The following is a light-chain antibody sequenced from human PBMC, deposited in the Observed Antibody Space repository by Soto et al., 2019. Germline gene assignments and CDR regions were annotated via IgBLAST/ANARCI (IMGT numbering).Light chain of an antibody. CDR3: SSYSSTDALLV. V-gene: IGLV2-14*01. CDR2: EVT. CDR1: FSDIGTYNF. Sequence: QSALTQPASISGSPGQSITISCTGTFSDIGTYNFVSWYQFHPDEVPKLIIYEVTDRPSGVSDRFSGSKSGDTATLTISGLRPEAESFYFCSSYSSTDALLVFGGGTKVTVL. J-gene: IGLJ2*01.